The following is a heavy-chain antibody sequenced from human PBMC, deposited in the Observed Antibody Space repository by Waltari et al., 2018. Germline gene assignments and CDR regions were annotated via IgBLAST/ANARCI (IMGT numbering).Heavy chain of an antibody. Sequence: QVHLQASGPGLVKPSETLSLTCTVATGSLKNHYWSWIRQPPGKRMEWMGWINQITGDTNYNPSLESRVIISSDISKNQFSLKLTSVTAADTAVYYCAREVLPNATIWRSYFDYWGQGSLVTVSS. CDR1: TGSLKNHY. CDR2: INQITGDT. CDR3: AREVLPNATIWRSYFDY. V-gene: IGHV4-59*11. J-gene: IGHJ4*02. D-gene: IGHD5-12*01.